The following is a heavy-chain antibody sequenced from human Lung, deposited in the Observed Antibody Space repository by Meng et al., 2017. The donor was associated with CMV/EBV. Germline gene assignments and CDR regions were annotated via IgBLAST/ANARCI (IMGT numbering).Heavy chain of an antibody. D-gene: IGHD3-16*02. Sequence: SXTXSLXCTVSGGSISSSSYYWGWIRQPPGKGLEWIGSIYYSGSTYYNPSLKSRVTISVDTSKNQFSLKLSSVTAADTAVYYCARYLITFGGVIVSDYWGQGTXVTVSS. V-gene: IGHV4-39*07. J-gene: IGHJ4*02. CDR1: GGSISSSSYY. CDR3: ARYLITFGGVIVSDY. CDR2: IYYSGST.